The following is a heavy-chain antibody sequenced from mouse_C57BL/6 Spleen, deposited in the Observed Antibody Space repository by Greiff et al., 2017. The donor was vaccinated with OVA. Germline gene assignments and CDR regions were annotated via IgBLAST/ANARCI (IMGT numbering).Heavy chain of an antibody. V-gene: IGHV1-53*01. D-gene: IGHD2-3*01. CDR2: INPSNGGT. J-gene: IGHJ4*01. Sequence: VQLQQSGPELVKPGASVKISCKASGYAFSSSWMNWVKQRPGQGLEWIGNINPSNGGTNYNEKFKSKATLTVDKSSSTAYMQLSSLTSEDSAVYYCARWNGYFGMDYWGQGTSVTVSS. CDR3: ARWNGYFGMDY. CDR1: GYAFSSSW.